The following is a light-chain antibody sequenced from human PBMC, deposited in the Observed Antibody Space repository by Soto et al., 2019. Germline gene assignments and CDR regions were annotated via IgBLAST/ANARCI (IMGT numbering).Light chain of an antibody. CDR3: QSYDSTLSARYV. V-gene: IGLV1-40*01. J-gene: IGLJ1*01. CDR2: GNT. Sequence: QSVLTQPPSVSAAPRQKVTISCSGGTSNIGDNYVCWYQQVPGTAPKLLIVGNTIRPSGVPDRFSASTSGTSASLAITGLQAEDEGDYYCQSYDSTLSARYVFGTGTKVTVL. CDR1: TSNIGDNY.